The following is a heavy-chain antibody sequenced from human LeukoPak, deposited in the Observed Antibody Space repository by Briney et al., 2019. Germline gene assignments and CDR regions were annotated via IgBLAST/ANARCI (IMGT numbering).Heavy chain of an antibody. Sequence: PGGSLRLSCAASGFTFSNAWMSWVRQAPGKGLEWVGRIKSKTDGGTTDYAAPVKGRFTISRDNSKNTLYLQMNSLRAEDTAVYYCAKDTGGVPAATFDPWGQGTLVTVSS. V-gene: IGHV3-15*01. CDR1: GFTFSNAW. CDR2: IKSKTDGGTT. J-gene: IGHJ5*02. CDR3: AKDTGGVPAATFDP. D-gene: IGHD2-2*01.